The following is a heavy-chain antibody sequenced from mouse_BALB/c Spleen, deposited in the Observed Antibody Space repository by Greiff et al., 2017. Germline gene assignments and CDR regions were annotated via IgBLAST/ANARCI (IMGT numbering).Heavy chain of an antibody. CDR3: ARGERDGYYFDY. Sequence: VHLVESGPELVKPGASVKMSCKASGYTFTDYVISWVKQRTGQGLEWIGEIYPGSGSTYYNEKFKGKATLTADKSSNTAYMQLSSLTSEDSAVYFCARGERDGYYFDYWGQGTTLTVSS. V-gene: IGHV1-77*01. J-gene: IGHJ2*01. D-gene: IGHD1-2*01. CDR1: GYTFTDYV. CDR2: IYPGSGST.